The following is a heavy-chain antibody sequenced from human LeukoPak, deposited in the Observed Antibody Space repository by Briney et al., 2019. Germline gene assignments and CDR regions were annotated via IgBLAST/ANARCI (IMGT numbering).Heavy chain of an antibody. CDR2: ISGSGGST. V-gene: IGHV3-23*01. J-gene: IGHJ3*02. D-gene: IGHD3-9*01. CDR1: GFTFSSYA. CDR3: AKDGTLRYFDWLPEIVAHNAFDI. Sequence: PGGSLRLSCAASGFTFSSYAMSWVRQAPGKGLEWVSAISGSGGSTYYADSVKGRFTISRDNSKNTLYLQMNSLRAEDTAVYYCAKDGTLRYFDWLPEIVAHNAFDIWGQGTMVTVSS.